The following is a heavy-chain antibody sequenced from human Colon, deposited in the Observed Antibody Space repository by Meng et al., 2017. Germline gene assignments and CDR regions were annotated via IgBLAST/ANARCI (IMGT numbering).Heavy chain of an antibody. CDR2: IYPGDSDT. D-gene: IGHD4/OR15-4a*01. Sequence: GGSLRLSCKGSGYSFTTYWIGWVRQMPGKGLEWMGIIYPGDSDTRYSPSFQGQVTISADKSISTAYVQWSSLKASDTAVYYCASSPKKEGKTYGGGYFDSWGQGTLVTVSS. V-gene: IGHV5-51*01. CDR1: GYSFTTYW. CDR3: ASSPKKEGKTYGGGYFDS. J-gene: IGHJ4*02.